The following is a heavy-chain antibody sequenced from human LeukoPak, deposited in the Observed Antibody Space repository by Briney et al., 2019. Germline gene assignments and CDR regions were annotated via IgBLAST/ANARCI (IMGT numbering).Heavy chain of an antibody. CDR2: ISWNSGSI. J-gene: IGHJ4*02. CDR3: AKYLELTLTAAVPEFNS. V-gene: IGHV3-9*01. CDR1: GFTFSNYG. Sequence: GGSLRLSCAASGFTFSNYGMSWVRQAPGKGLEWVSGISWNSGSIGYADSVKGRFTISRDNAKNSLYLQMNSLRAEDTALYYGAKYLELTLTAAVPEFNSWGRETLFTAS. D-gene: IGHD6-13*01.